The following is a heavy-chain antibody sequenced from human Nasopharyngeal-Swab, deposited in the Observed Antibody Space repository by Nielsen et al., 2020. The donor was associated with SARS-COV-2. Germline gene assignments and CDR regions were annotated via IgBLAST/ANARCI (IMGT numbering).Heavy chain of an antibody. D-gene: IGHD6-19*01. V-gene: IGHV3-11*04. CDR2: ISHSGTTI. CDR1: GFTLSDYY. CDR3: ARDGAAVAGTTSYYYYGMDV. Sequence: GGSLRLSCATSGFTLSDYYMSWIRQAPGKGLEWLAYISHSGTTIYYADSVKGRFTISRDNAKNSLFLQMNSVRAEDTAVYYCARDGAAVAGTTSYYYYGMDVWGQGTTVTVSS. J-gene: IGHJ6*02.